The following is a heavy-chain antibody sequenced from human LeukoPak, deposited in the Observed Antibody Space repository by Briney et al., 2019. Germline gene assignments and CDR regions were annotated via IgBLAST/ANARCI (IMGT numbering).Heavy chain of an antibody. D-gene: IGHD3-22*01. V-gene: IGHV3-7*01. CDR1: GFTFSSYW. Sequence: GGSLRLSCAASGFTFSSYWMSWVRQAPGKGLEWVANIKQDESEKYYVDSVKGRFTISRDNAKNSLYPQMSSLRAEDTAVYYCARRYYGSATYRLPYDYWGQGTLVTVSS. CDR3: ARRYYGSATYRLPYDY. CDR2: IKQDESEK. J-gene: IGHJ4*02.